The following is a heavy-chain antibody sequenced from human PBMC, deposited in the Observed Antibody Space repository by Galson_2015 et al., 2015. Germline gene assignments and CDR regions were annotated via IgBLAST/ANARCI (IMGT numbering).Heavy chain of an antibody. D-gene: IGHD6-13*01. J-gene: IGHJ4*02. CDR1: GYSSTSYW. CDR3: ARAMYSSSWYLANDY. CDR2: IYPGDSDT. Sequence: QSGAEVKKPGESLKISCKGSGYSSTSYWIGWVRQMPGKGLEWMGIIYPGDSDTRYSPSFQGQVTISADKSISTAYLQWSSLKASDTAMYYCARAMYSSSWYLANDYCGQGTLVTVSS. V-gene: IGHV5-51*01.